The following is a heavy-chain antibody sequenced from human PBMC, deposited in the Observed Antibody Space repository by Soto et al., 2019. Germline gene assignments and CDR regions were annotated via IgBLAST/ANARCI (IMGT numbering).Heavy chain of an antibody. J-gene: IGHJ2*01. CDR3: AREAGLHVSWYFDL. CDR2: IKSDGSSI. V-gene: IGHV3-74*01. CDR1: GFTFSTYW. Sequence: EVQLVESGGGLLQPGGSLRLSCAASGFTFSTYWMHWDRQAPGEGLVWVSRIKSDGSSISYADSVKGRFTISRDNARNTLSLQMNSLRAEDTAVYYCAREAGLHVSWYFDLWGRGTLVTVSS. D-gene: IGHD6-13*01.